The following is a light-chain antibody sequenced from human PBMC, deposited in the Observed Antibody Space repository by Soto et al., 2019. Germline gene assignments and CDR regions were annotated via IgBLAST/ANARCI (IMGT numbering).Light chain of an antibody. Sequence: ERVMTQSPATLSVSPGERATLSCRASQSVSSNLAWYQQKPGQAPRLLIFGATTRATGIPARFSGSGSGTEFTLTISSLQYEDFAVYYCQQYNNWPRGTFGQGTKLEIK. CDR1: QSVSSN. CDR3: QQYNNWPRGT. V-gene: IGKV3-15*01. CDR2: GAT. J-gene: IGKJ2*02.